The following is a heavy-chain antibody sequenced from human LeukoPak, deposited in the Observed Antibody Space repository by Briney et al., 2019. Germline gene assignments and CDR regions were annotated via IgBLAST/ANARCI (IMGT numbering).Heavy chain of an antibody. Sequence: GGSLRLSSAASGFTFSSYAMSWVRQAPGKGLEWVSAISGSGGSTYYADSVKGRFTISRDNSKNTLYLQMNSLRAEDTAVYYCAKDSNYYDSSGYYYWGQGTLVTVSS. J-gene: IGHJ4*02. D-gene: IGHD3-22*01. CDR3: AKDSNYYDSSGYYY. V-gene: IGHV3-23*01. CDR2: ISGSGGST. CDR1: GFTFSSYA.